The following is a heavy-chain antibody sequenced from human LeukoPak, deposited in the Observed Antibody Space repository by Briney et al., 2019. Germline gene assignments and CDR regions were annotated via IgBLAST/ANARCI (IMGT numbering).Heavy chain of an antibody. V-gene: IGHV3-53*01. CDR2: IYSGDST. J-gene: IGHJ3*02. Sequence: GGSLRLSCAASGFTVSSNYMSWVRQAPGKGLEWVSVIYSGDSTFYADSVKGRFTISRDNSKNTLYLQMNSLRAEDTAVYYCARALGDAFDIWVQGTMVTVSS. CDR3: ARALGDAFDI. CDR1: GFTVSSNY. D-gene: IGHD3-16*01.